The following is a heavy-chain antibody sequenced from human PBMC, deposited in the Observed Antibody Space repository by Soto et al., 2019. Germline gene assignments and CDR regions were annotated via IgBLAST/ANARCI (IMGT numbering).Heavy chain of an antibody. J-gene: IGHJ6*02. CDR1: GGTFGNYA. CDR3: ASVSVPGIYGEDV. Sequence: QVQLVQSGAEVKKPGSSVKVSCKASGGTFGNYAVSWVRQAPGQGLEWMGKIMPVFGTVNYAQKFQGRVTITVDKFTNTAYIELSSLRSGDTAVYYCASVSVPGIYGEDVWGQGTTVSVSS. CDR2: IMPVFGTV. V-gene: IGHV1-69*06. D-gene: IGHD2-2*01.